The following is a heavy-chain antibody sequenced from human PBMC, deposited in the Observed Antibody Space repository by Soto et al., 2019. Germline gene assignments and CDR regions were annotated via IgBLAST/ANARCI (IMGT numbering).Heavy chain of an antibody. CDR3: ARREILFHYYYGMDV. D-gene: IGHD2-15*01. J-gene: IGHJ6*02. V-gene: IGHV3-21*01. CDR1: GFTFSSYS. Sequence: EVQLVESGGGLVKPGGSLRLSCAASGFTFSSYSMNWVRQAPGKGLEWVSSISSSSSYIYYADSVKGRFTISRDNAKNSLYLQMNSLRAEDTAVYYCARREILFHYYYGMDVWGQGTTVTVSS. CDR2: ISSSSSYI.